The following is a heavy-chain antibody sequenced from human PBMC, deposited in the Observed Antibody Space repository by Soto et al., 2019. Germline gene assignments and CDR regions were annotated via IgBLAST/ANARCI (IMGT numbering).Heavy chain of an antibody. D-gene: IGHD4-4*01. CDR2: ISYDGSNK. V-gene: IGHV3-30*18. CDR3: AKALDDGNEHRFDY. Sequence: QVQLVESGGGVVQPGRSLRLSCAASGFTFSSYGMHWVRQAPGKGLEWVAVISYDGSNKYYADSVKGRFTISRDNSKNTLYLQMNSLRAEDTAVYYCAKALDDGNEHRFDYWGQGTLVTVSS. J-gene: IGHJ4*02. CDR1: GFTFSSYG.